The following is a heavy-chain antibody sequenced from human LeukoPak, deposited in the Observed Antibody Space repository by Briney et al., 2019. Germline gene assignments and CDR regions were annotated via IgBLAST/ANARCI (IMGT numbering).Heavy chain of an antibody. D-gene: IGHD2-15*01. CDR2: IYHSGST. CDR1: GYSISSGGYS. Sequence: SETLSLTCTVSGYSISSGGYSWSWIRQPPGKGLEWIGYIYHSGSTYYNPSLKSRVTISVDRSKNQFSLKLSSVTAADTAVYYCARAFNSPASVGNWGQGTLVTVSS. J-gene: IGHJ4*02. V-gene: IGHV4-30-2*01. CDR3: ARAFNSPASVGN.